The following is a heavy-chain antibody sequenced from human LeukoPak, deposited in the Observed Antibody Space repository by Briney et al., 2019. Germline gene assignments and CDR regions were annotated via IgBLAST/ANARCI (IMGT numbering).Heavy chain of an antibody. V-gene: IGHV3-15*01. J-gene: IGHJ5*02. CDR1: GFTFNTAY. CDR2: LKSRSQGGTA. CDR3: ATDRNWFDP. Sequence: GGSLRLSCAASGFTFNTAYMSWLRQTPGKGLEWVGRLKSRSQGGTADYAAPVKGRFTISRDDSKNTLYSQMNSLKIEDTGVYYCATDRNWFDPWGQGTLVTVSS.